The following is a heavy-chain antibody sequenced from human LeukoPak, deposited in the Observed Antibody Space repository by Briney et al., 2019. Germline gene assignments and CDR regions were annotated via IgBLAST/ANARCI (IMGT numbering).Heavy chain of an antibody. V-gene: IGHV4-39*07. CDR1: GGSINSNTYY. J-gene: IGHJ4*02. D-gene: IGHD4-23*01. CDR3: VRVDNGGNYFDY. Sequence: PSETLSLTCTVSGGSINSNTYYWGWVRQPPGKGLEWIGGIYYSGTTYYSPSLKSRLTISVDTSKNQFSLRLSSVTAADTAVYYCVRVDNGGNYFDYWGQGTLVTVSS. CDR2: IYYSGTT.